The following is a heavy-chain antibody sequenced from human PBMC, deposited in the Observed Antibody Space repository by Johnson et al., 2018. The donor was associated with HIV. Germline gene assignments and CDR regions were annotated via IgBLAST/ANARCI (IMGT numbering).Heavy chain of an antibody. CDR2: ISGSGGST. D-gene: IGHD4-17*01. V-gene: IGHV3-23*04. J-gene: IGHJ3*02. CDR3: ARSPETGDRLWRAFDI. CDR1: GFTFSTYT. Sequence: MQLVESGGAVVQPGRSLRLSCAASGFTFSTYTMHWVRQAPGKGLEWVSAISGSGGSTYYADSVKGRFTISRDNSKNTLYLQMNSLRAEDTAVYYCARSPETGDRLWRAFDIWGQGKMVTVSS.